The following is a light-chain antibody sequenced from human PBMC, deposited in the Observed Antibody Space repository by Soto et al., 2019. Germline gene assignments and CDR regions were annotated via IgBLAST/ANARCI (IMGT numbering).Light chain of an antibody. CDR1: SSDIGGYNY. J-gene: IGLJ1*01. Sequence: QSALAQPPSASGSPGQSVTISCTGTSSDIGGYNYVSWYQQHPGKAPKLMIYEVIKRPSGVPDRFSASRSGNTASLTASGLQAEDEADYYCSSYAGSNNLYVFGTGTRSPS. V-gene: IGLV2-8*01. CDR2: EVI. CDR3: SSYAGSNNLYV.